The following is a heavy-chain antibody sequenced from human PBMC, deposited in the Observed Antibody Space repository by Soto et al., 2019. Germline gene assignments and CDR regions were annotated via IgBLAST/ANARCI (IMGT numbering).Heavy chain of an antibody. D-gene: IGHD3-10*01. V-gene: IGHV3-15*01. CDR3: TTDPRSYGSGPRRRDV. Sequence: EVQLVECGGGLVKPGGSLRLSCAASGFTFSNAWMSWVRQAPGKGLEWVGRIKSKTDGGTTDYAAPVKGRFTISRDDSKNTLYLQMNSLKTEDTAVYYCTTDPRSYGSGPRRRDVWGQGTTVTVSS. CDR2: IKSKTDGGTT. CDR1: GFTFSNAW. J-gene: IGHJ6*02.